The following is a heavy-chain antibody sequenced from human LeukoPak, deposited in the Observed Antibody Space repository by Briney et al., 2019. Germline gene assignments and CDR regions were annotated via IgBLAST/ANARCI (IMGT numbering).Heavy chain of an antibody. CDR3: ARITGTTSF. V-gene: IGHV3-30*04. Sequence: GGSLRLFCAASGFTFSSYAMHWVRQAPGKGLEWVAVISYDGSNKYYADSVKGRFTISRDNAKNSLYLQMNSLRAEDTAVYYCARITGTTSFWGQGTLVTVSS. CDR2: ISYDGSNK. J-gene: IGHJ1*01. CDR1: GFTFSSYA. D-gene: IGHD1-7*01.